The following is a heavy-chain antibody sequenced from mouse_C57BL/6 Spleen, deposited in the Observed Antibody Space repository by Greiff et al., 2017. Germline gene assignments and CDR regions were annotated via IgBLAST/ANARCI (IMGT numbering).Heavy chain of an antibody. CDR2: INPSSGYT. J-gene: IGHJ2*01. CDR1: GYTFTRYT. D-gene: IGHD2-3*01. V-gene: IGHV1-4*01. Sequence: VKLVESGAELARPGASVKMSCKASGYTFTRYTMHWVKQRPGQCLEWIGYINPSSGYTKYNQKFKDKATLTADKSSSTAYMQLSSLTSEDAAVYYCASGWLLRLDYWGQGTTLTVSS. CDR3: ASGWLLRLDY.